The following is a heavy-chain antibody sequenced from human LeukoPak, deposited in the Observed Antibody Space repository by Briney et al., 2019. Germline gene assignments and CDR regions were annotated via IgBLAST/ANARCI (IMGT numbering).Heavy chain of an antibody. J-gene: IGHJ6*03. V-gene: IGHV1-8*01. CDR1: GYTFTSYD. Sequence: GASVKVSCKASGYTFTSYDINGVRQATGQGLEWMGWMNPNSGNTGYAQKFQGRVTMTRNTSISTAYMELSSLRSEDTAVYYCARGRQVTTVTWGCYYYYMDVWGKGTTVTISS. CDR3: ARGRQVTTVTWGCYYYYMDV. CDR2: MNPNSGNT. D-gene: IGHD4-17*01.